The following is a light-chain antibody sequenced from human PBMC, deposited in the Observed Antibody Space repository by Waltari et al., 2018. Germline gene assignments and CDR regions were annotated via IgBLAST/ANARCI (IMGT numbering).Light chain of an antibody. CDR3: QQRRNWPPLT. J-gene: IGKJ4*01. V-gene: IGKV3-11*01. CDR1: EDVSIY. CDR2: DAS. Sequence: EIMMTQSPATLSVSPGERATLPCRASEDVSIYLAWYQQKPGQAPRLLIYDASNMATGIPTRFSGSGSGTDFTLTISSLEPEDFALYYCQQRRNWPPLTFGGGTKVE.